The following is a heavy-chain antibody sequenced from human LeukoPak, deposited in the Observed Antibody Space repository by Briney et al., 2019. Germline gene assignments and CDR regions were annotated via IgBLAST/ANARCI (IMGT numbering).Heavy chain of an antibody. CDR1: GFSFSDSW. Sequence: GGSLRLSCVGSGFSFSDSWMTWARRAPGKGLEWVANINQGGSERNHVDSVKGRFTISRDDARTSLFLQMNSLRAEDTGVYYCGRGDGYLVDHWGQGTLVTVST. CDR3: GRGDGYLVDH. CDR2: INQGGSER. V-gene: IGHV3-7*01. D-gene: IGHD5-24*01. J-gene: IGHJ4*02.